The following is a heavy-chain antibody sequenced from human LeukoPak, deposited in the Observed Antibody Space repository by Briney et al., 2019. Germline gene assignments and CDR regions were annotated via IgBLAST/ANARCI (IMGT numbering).Heavy chain of an antibody. Sequence: GGSLRLSCAASGFTFSSYAMSWVRQAPGKGLEWVSAISGSGGSTYYADSVKGRFTISRDNSKNTLYLQMNSLRAEDTAVYYCAKELALDDYYDSSGYEGDYWGQGTLVTVSS. D-gene: IGHD3-22*01. J-gene: IGHJ4*02. V-gene: IGHV3-23*01. CDR2: ISGSGGST. CDR1: GFTFSSYA. CDR3: AKELALDDYYDSSGYEGDY.